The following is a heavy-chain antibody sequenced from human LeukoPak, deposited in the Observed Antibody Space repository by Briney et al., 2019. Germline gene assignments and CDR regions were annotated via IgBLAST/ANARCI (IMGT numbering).Heavy chain of an antibody. CDR1: GFTFSSYG. J-gene: IGHJ4*02. CDR2: IWDDGSNK. CDR3: ARAELGYCSSTSCYTFDY. V-gene: IGHV3-33*01. Sequence: PGRSLRLSCAASGFTFSSYGMHWVRQAPGKGLEWAAVIWDDGSNKYYADSVKGRFTISRDNSKNTFYLQMNSLRAEDTAVYYCARAELGYCSSTSCYTFDYWGQGTLVTVSS. D-gene: IGHD2-2*01.